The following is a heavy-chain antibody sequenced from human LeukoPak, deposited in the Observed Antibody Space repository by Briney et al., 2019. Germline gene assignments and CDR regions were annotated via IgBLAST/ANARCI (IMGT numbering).Heavy chain of an antibody. CDR1: GFTFSSYA. CDR3: AKLYSYGYYFDY. J-gene: IGHJ4*02. CDR2: ISGSGGST. Sequence: PGGSPRLSCAASGFTFSSYAMSWVRQAPGKGLEWVSAISGSGGSTYYADSVKGRFTISRDNSKNTLYLQMNSLRAEDTAVYYCAKLYSYGYYFDYWGQGTLVTVSS. V-gene: IGHV3-23*01. D-gene: IGHD5-18*01.